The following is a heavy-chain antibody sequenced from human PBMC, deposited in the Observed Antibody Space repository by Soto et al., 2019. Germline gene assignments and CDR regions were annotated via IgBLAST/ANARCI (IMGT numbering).Heavy chain of an antibody. CDR3: ARRGYDFWSGYSNWFDP. CDR2: IYWNDDK. Sequence: SGPTLVNPTQTLTLTCTFSGFSLSTSGVGVGWIRQPPGKALEWLALIYWNDDKRYSPSLKSRLTITKDTSKNQVVLTMTNMDPVDTATYYCARRGYDFWSGYSNWFDPWGQGTLVTVSS. V-gene: IGHV2-5*01. CDR1: GFSLSTSGVG. D-gene: IGHD3-3*01. J-gene: IGHJ5*02.